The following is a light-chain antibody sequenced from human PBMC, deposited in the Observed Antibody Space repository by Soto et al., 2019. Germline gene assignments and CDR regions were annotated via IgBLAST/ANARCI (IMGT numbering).Light chain of an antibody. J-gene: IGLJ1*01. CDR1: SSNIGAGYD. Sequence: QSALTQPPSVSGAPGQRVTISCTGSSSNIGAGYDVHWYHHLPGTAPKLLIYTNTNRPSGVPDRFSGSKSGTSASLAITGLQAEDEADYYCQSYDSSLSGFVFGTGTKLTVL. CDR2: TNT. V-gene: IGLV1-40*01. CDR3: QSYDSSLSGFV.